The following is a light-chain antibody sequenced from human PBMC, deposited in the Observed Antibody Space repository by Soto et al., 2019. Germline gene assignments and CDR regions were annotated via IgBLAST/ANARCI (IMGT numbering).Light chain of an antibody. Sequence: QSVLTQPGSVSGSPGQSIAISCTGTSSDVGTYDYVSWYQQYPDKAPKLIIYEVTQRPSGVSNRFSGSKSGNTASLTISGLQAEDEADYYCSSHTSVNTRVFGTGTKVTVL. CDR3: SSHTSVNTRV. CDR2: EVT. CDR1: SSDVGTYDY. J-gene: IGLJ1*01. V-gene: IGLV2-14*01.